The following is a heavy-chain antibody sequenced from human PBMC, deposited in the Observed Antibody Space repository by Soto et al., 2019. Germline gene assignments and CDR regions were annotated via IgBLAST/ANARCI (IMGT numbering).Heavy chain of an antibody. V-gene: IGHV3-23*01. CDR2: SDSGGPT. Sequence: EVQLLQSGGGLVQPGGSLRLSCATSGFTFSNYAMSWVRQAPGKGLEWVSGSDSGGPTYYTDSVKGRFTISRDNSKNTLYLQMNSLRAEDTAVYYCAKCGGLVTPRGGGSCHCPIDYWGQGILVTVSS. CDR3: AKCGGLVTPRGGGSCHCPIDY. J-gene: IGHJ4*02. CDR1: GFTFSNYA. D-gene: IGHD2-15*01.